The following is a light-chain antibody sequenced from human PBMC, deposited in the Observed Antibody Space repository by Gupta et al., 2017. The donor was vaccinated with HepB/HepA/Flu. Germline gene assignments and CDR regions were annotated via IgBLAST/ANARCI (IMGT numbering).Light chain of an antibody. CDR2: ANS. Sequence: SVLPQPPSVSGAPGQRVTISCTGSSSNIGAGYDVHWYQQLPGTAPKLLIYANSNRPSGVPDRFSGSKSGTSASLAITGLQAEDEADYYCQSDDSSLSVVFGGGSKLTVL. J-gene: IGLJ2*01. CDR3: QSDDSSLSVV. V-gene: IGLV1-40*01. CDR1: SSNIGAGYD.